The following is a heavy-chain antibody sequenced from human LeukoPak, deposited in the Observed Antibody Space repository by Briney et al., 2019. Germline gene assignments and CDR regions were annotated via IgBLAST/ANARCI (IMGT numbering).Heavy chain of an antibody. J-gene: IGHJ4*02. V-gene: IGHV3-7*03. D-gene: IGHD3-10*01. CDR3: ARDRAYGSGSYYNDLD. Sequence: GGSLRLSCAASGFTFSSYWMSWVRQAPGKGLEWVANIKQDGSEKYYVDSVKGRFTISRDNAKNSLYLQMNSPRAEDTAVYYCARDRAYGSGSYYNDLDWGQGTLVTVSS. CDR1: GFTFSSYW. CDR2: IKQDGSEK.